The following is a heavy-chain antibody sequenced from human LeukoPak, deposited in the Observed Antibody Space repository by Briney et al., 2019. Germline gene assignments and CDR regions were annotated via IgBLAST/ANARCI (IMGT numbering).Heavy chain of an antibody. Sequence: ASVKVSCKASGYTLTGYYMHWVRQAPGQGLEWMGRINPNSGGTNYAQKFQGRVTMTRDTSISTAYMELSRLRSGDTAVYYCAGEDTADAFDIWGQGTMVTVSS. V-gene: IGHV1-2*06. CDR3: AGEDTADAFDI. J-gene: IGHJ3*02. D-gene: IGHD5-18*01. CDR2: INPNSGGT. CDR1: GYTLTGYY.